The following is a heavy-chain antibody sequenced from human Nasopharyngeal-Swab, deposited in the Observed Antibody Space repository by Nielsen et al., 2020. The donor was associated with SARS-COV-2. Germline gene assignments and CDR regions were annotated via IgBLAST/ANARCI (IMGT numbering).Heavy chain of an antibody. V-gene: IGHV3-21*01. J-gene: IGHJ6*02. D-gene: IGHD3-3*01. CDR3: AREGQIFGVVDYYYYGLDG. CDR1: GFTFRSYS. Sequence: GESLKISCAASGFTFRSYSMNWVRQAPGKGLEWVSSISSSSSYIYYADSVKGRFTISRDNAKNSLYLQMNSLRAEDTAVYYCAREGQIFGVVDYYYYGLDGWGQGTTVTVS. CDR2: ISSSSSYI.